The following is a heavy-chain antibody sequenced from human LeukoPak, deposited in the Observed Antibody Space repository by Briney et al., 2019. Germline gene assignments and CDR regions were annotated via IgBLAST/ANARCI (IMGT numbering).Heavy chain of an antibody. J-gene: IGHJ3*02. CDR3: ARGVVATIGDAFDI. CDR2: INPNSGGT. CDR1: GYTFTGYY. V-gene: IGHV1-2*02. D-gene: IGHD5-12*01. Sequence: GASVKVSCKASGYTFTGYYMHWVRQAPGQGLEWMGWINPNSGGTNYAQKFQGRVTMTRDTSISTAYMELSRLRSDDTAVYYCARGVVATIGDAFDIWGQGTMVTVSS.